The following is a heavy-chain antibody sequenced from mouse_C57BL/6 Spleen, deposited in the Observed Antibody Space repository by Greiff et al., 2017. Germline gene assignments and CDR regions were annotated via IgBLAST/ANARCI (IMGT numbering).Heavy chain of an antibody. CDR3: ARHGSSLDY. J-gene: IGHJ2*01. Sequence: VQLQESGPELVKPGASVKISCKASGYAFSSSWMNWVKQRPGKGLEWIGRIYPGDGDTNYNGKFKGKATLTADKSSSTAYMQLSSLTSEDSAVYFCARHGSSLDYWGQGTTLTVSS. V-gene: IGHV1-82*01. CDR2: IYPGDGDT. CDR1: GYAFSSSW. D-gene: IGHD1-1*01.